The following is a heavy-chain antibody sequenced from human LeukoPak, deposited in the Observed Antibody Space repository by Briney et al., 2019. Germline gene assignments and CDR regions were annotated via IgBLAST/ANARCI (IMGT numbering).Heavy chain of an antibody. V-gene: IGHV1-18*01. D-gene: IGHD3-10*01. CDR1: CYTYTSYG. CDR2: ISAYNGNT. CDR3: AIYYYYGSGSYHY. Sequence: ASVKVSFKASCYTYTSYGISWVRPAPGQGLEWMGWISAYNGNTNYAQKLQGRVTMTTDTSTSTAYMELRSLRSDDTAVYYCAIYYYYGSGSYHYWGQGTLVTVSS. J-gene: IGHJ4*02.